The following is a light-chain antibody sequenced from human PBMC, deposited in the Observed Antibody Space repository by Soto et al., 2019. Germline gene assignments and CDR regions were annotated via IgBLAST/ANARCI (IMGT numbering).Light chain of an antibody. J-gene: IGKJ1*01. Sequence: ILMTQSPATLSVSPGERTTLSCRASPSVSNNLAWYQQKPGQAPRLLIYDASTRATGIPARFSGSGSGTEFTLTISGLQSEEFAVYYCQQYNNWPPWTFGQGTKVEIK. CDR1: PSVSNN. CDR3: QQYNNWPPWT. V-gene: IGKV3-15*01. CDR2: DAS.